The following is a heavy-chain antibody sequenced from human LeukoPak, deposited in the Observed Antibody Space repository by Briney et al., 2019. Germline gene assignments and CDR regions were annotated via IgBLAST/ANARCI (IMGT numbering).Heavy chain of an antibody. D-gene: IGHD3-10*01. CDR2: ISSSSGYI. J-gene: IGHJ4*02. Sequence: GGSLRLSCAASAFTFSSSNMNWVRQAPGKGLEWVSSISSSSGYIYYADSVKGRFTISRDNAKNSLYLQLNSLRAEDTAVYYCASYGSGLGGSFDYWGQGTLVTVSS. CDR1: AFTFSSSN. CDR3: ASYGSGLGGSFDY. V-gene: IGHV3-21*01.